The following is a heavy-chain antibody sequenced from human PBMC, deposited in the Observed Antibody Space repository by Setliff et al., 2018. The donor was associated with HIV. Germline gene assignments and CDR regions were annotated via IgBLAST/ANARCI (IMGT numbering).Heavy chain of an antibody. CDR1: GVSISGHF. Sequence: PSETLSLTCFVSGVSISGHFWGWIRQPPGKGLEWIGYIYTSGTTEYNPSLDSRVTISVDTSRAQFSLNLRSVTAADTALYFCARLIHTGLLYFDYWGLGMLVTVSS. J-gene: IGHJ4*02. CDR3: ARLIHTGLLYFDY. CDR2: IYTSGTT. D-gene: IGHD2-8*02. V-gene: IGHV4-4*09.